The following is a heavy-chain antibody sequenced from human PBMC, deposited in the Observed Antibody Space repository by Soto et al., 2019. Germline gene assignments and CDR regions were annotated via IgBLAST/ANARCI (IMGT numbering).Heavy chain of an antibody. Sequence: QVQLVQSGAEVKKPGASVKVSCKASGYTFTSYDINWVRQATGQGLEWMGWMNPNSGNTGYAQKFQGRVTMTRNTSISTADMELSSLRSEDTAVYYCARAHCISTSCYPHPWGQGTLVTVSS. CDR3: ARAHCISTSCYPHP. D-gene: IGHD2-2*01. J-gene: IGHJ5*02. CDR2: MNPNSGNT. CDR1: GYTFTSYD. V-gene: IGHV1-8*01.